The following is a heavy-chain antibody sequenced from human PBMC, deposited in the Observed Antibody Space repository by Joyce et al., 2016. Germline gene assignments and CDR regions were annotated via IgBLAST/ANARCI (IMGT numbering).Heavy chain of an antibody. D-gene: IGHD4-17*01. CDR1: GLTVSSNY. CDR3: ARSLAYDYGDYIFNY. CDR2: IFSCGSGGST. V-gene: IGHV3-53*01. Sequence: EVQLVESGGGLIQPGGSLRLSCAASGLTVSSNYMSWVRQAPGKGLEWVSIIFSCGSGGSTYYADSVKGRFTISRDNAKNTLYLQMNSLRAEDTAVYYCARSLAYDYGDYIFNYWGQGTLVTVSS. J-gene: IGHJ4*02.